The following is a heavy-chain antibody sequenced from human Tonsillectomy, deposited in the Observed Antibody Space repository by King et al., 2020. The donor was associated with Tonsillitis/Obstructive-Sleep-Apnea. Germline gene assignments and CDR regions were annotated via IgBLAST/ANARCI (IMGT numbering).Heavy chain of an antibody. Sequence: QLVQSGAEVKKPGSSIKVYCKASGGSLSSHAVSWVRQAPGQGLEWMGGIIPKFGSTNYAQKFQGRVTITADESMSTVYMELSSLRSEDTAVYYCARAAAALIFYYMDVWGKGTSLTVSS. D-gene: IGHD6-6*01. CDR2: IIPKFGST. J-gene: IGHJ6*03. CDR3: ARAAAALIFYYMDV. V-gene: IGHV1-69*13. CDR1: GGSLSSHA.